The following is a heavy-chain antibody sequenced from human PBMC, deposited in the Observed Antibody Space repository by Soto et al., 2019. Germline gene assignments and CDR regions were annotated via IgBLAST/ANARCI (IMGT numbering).Heavy chain of an antibody. J-gene: IGHJ4*02. D-gene: IGHD1-26*01. CDR2: IYYSGST. V-gene: IGHV4-59*01. Sequence: SETLSLTCTVSGGSISSYYWSWIRQPPGKGLEWIGYIYYSGSTNYNPSLKSRVTRSVDTSKNQSSLKLSSVTAADTAVYYCARAWTVGTIDYWGQGTLVTVSS. CDR3: ARAWTVGTIDY. CDR1: GGSISSYY.